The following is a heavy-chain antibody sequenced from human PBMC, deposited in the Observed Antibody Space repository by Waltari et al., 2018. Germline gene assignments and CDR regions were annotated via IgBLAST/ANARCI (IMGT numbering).Heavy chain of an antibody. V-gene: IGHV3-74*01. J-gene: IGHJ5*02. CDR1: GFTFTSHW. CDR3: AGGPQSGASSAWYGWFDP. D-gene: IGHD6-13*01. Sequence: EVQLVESGGNLVQPGGSLRLSCAASGFTFTSHWVHWVRQAPGKGPVWVSRINSDGSNTRYADSVKGRFTISRDNAKNTLYLEMNSLRAEDTAVYFCAGGPQSGASSAWYGWFDPWGQGTLVTVSS. CDR2: INSDGSNT.